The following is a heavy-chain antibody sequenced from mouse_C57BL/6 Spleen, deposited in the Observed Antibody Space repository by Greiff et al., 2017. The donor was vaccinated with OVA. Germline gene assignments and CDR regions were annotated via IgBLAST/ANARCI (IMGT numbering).Heavy chain of an antibody. D-gene: IGHD2-2*01. V-gene: IGHV5-12*01. CDR1: GFTFSDYY. J-gene: IGHJ2*01. Sequence: EVNVVESGGGLVQPGGSLKLSCAASGFTFSDYYMYWVRQTPEKRLEWVAYISNGGGSTYYPDTVKGRFTISRDNAKNTLYLQMSRLKSEDTAMYYCARGGGYDDYFDYWGQGTTLTVSS. CDR3: ARGGGYDDYFDY. CDR2: ISNGGGST.